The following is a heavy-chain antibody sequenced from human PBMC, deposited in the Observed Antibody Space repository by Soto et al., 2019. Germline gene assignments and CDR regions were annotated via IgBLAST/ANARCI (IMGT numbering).Heavy chain of an antibody. CDR3: ARGMGSSSSLDY. CDR2: MNPNSGNT. J-gene: IGHJ4*02. V-gene: IGHV1-8*02. Sequence: ASLKVSCKPSVYAFTSDDINCVRPATGQGLEWMGWMNPNSGNTGYAQKFQGRVTMTRNTSISTAYMELSSLRSEDTAVYYCARGMGSSSSLDYWGQGTRVNVS. D-gene: IGHD6-6*01. CDR1: VYAFTSDD.